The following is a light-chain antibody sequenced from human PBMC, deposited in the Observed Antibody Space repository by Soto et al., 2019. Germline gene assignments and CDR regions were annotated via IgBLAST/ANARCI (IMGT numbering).Light chain of an antibody. J-gene: IGLJ2*01. V-gene: IGLV1-47*01. CDR3: TAWDDSLSGPV. Sequence: QSALTQPPSASGTPGQRVTISCSGSKSNIGSNLVYWYQQLPGAAPKLLISRNNQRPSGVPDRFSGSKSGTSASLAISGLRSEDEADYYCTAWDDSLSGPVFGGGTKVTVL. CDR2: RNN. CDR1: KSNIGSNL.